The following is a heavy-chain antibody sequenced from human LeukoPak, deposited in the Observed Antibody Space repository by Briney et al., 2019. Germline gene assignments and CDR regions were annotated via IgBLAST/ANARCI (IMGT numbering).Heavy chain of an antibody. J-gene: IGHJ4*02. V-gene: IGHV1-2*06. Sequence: ALVEVSCKASGYTFTGFYIHWVRQAPGQGLEWMGRIDPNSGDTNYAQKFQGRVTMTRDTSISTAYMELSRLRSDDTAVYYCARESMAFDYWGQGTLVTVSS. CDR2: IDPNSGDT. CDR1: GYTFTGFY. CDR3: ARESMAFDY. D-gene: IGHD2-8*01.